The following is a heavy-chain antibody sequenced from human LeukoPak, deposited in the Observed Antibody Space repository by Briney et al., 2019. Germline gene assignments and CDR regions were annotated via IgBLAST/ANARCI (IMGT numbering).Heavy chain of an antibody. V-gene: IGHV3-21*01. J-gene: IGHJ4*02. CDR2: ISSSSSYI. D-gene: IGHD3-10*01. Sequence: GRSLRLSCAASGFTFSSYSMNWVRQAPGKGLEWVSSISSSSSYIYYADSVKGRFTISRDNAKNSLYLQMNSLRAEDTAVYYCARESLWFGDFFDYWGQGTLVTVSS. CDR1: GFTFSSYS. CDR3: ARESLWFGDFFDY.